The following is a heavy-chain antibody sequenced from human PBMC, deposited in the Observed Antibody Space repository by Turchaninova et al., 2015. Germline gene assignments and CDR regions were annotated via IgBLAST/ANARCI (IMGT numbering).Heavy chain of an antibody. Sequence: QITLKESGPLLVKPTQTLPLTCPFSGFSLTTSGVGVGWIRQPPGKALECLVFIFWDDDKRDITSLESRLTITKDTSKNQVVLTMTNMDPVDTATYYCARGVIITPRYYYMDVWGKGTTVTVSS. D-gene: IGHD3-10*01. J-gene: IGHJ6*03. CDR1: GFSLTTSGVG. CDR3: ARGVIITPRYYYMDV. CDR2: IFWDDDK. V-gene: IGHV2-5*02.